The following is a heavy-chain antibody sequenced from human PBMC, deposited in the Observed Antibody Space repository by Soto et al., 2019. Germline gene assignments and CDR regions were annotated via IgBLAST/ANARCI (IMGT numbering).Heavy chain of an antibody. V-gene: IGHV4-39*01. Sequence: QLQLQESGPGLVKPSETLSLTCTVSGGSISSSSYYWGWIRQPPGKGLEWIGSIYYSGSTYYNPSRKSRVTISVDTSKNQFSLKLSSVTAADTAVYYCARRCKYYGSGSYYSSAYYFDYWGQGTLVTVSS. CDR1: GGSISSSSYY. CDR3: ARRCKYYGSGSYYSSAYYFDY. CDR2: IYYSGST. J-gene: IGHJ4*02. D-gene: IGHD3-10*01.